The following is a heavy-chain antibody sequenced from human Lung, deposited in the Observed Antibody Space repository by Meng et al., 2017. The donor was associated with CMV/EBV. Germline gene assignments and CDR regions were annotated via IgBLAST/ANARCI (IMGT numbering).Heavy chain of an antibody. CDR1: GDSITDYY. CDR2: VFYTGST. Sequence: GSLRLSCTVSGDSITDYYWIWIRQPPGKAPQYIGDVFYTGSTTYNPSLKGRVIISLDSSKSQFSLKLSSVTAADTAVYYCARVQAGSFDVWGQGTMVTVSS. CDR3: ARVQAGSFDV. V-gene: IGHV4-59*01. J-gene: IGHJ3*01.